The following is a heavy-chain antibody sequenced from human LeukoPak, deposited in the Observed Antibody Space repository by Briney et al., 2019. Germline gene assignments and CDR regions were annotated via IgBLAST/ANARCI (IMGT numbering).Heavy chain of an antibody. V-gene: IGHV3-49*04. D-gene: IGHD6-13*01. CDR1: GFTFGDYA. CDR2: IRSKAYGGTT. J-gene: IGHJ6*02. Sequence: GGSLRLSCTAPGFTFGDYAMSWVRQAPGKGLEWVGFIRSKAYGGTTEYAASVKGRFTISRDDSKSIAYLQMNSLKTEDTAVYYCTNIAAAGTYYYYYYGMDVWGQGTTVTVSS. CDR3: TNIAAAGTYYYYYYGMDV.